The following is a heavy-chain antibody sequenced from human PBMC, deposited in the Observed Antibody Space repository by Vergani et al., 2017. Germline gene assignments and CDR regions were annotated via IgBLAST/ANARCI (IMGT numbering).Heavy chain of an antibody. V-gene: IGHV1-18*01. D-gene: IGHD6-13*01. J-gene: IGHJ5*02. CDR1: GYTFTSYG. CDR2: ISAYNGNT. CDR3: ARGHVGLIRFVWQQRAKPMNWFDP. Sequence: QVQLVQSGAEVKKPGASVKVSCKASGYTFTSYGISWVRQAPGQGLEWMGWISAYNGNTNYAQKLQGRVTMTTDTSTSTAYMELRSLRADDTAVYYCARGHVGLIRFVWQQRAKPMNWFDPGGQGALVTVAS.